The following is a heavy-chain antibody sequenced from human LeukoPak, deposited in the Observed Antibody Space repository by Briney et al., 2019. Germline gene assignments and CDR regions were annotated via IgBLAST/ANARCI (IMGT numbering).Heavy chain of an antibody. CDR2: ISGSGGST. CDR3: AKEGSGWYRWFDP. Sequence: GGSLRLSCVASGITFSTYAMSWVRQAPGKGLEWVSAISGSGGSTYYADSVKGRFTISRDNSKNTLYLQMNSLRAEDTAVYYCAKEGSGWYRWFDPWGQGTLVTVSS. J-gene: IGHJ5*02. CDR1: GITFSTYA. V-gene: IGHV3-23*01. D-gene: IGHD6-19*01.